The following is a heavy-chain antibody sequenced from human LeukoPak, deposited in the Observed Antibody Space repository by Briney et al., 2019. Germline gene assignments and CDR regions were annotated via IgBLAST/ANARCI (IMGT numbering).Heavy chain of an antibody. D-gene: IGHD6-13*01. CDR3: ASSFSSWSGFDY. CDR2: VNPNSGGT. V-gene: IGHV1-2*02. J-gene: IGHJ4*02. Sequence: ASVKVSCKASGYTFTGYYMHWVRQAPGQGLEWMGWVNPNSGGTNYAQKFQGRVTMTRDTSISTAYMELSRLRSDDTAVYYCASSFSSWSGFDYWGQGTLVTVSS. CDR1: GYTFTGYY.